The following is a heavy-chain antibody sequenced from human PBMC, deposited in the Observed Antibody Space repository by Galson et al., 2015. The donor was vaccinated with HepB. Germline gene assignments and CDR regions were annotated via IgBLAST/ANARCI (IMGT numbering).Heavy chain of an antibody. CDR1: GYSFTNYW. V-gene: IGHV5-51*01. CDR3: ARSQQWLAIYPRNFDI. CDR2: IYPGDSDT. Sequence: QSGAEVKKPGESLKISCKGSGYSFTNYWIGWVRQMPGKGLEWMGIIYPGDSDTRYSPSFQGQVTISADKSIDTAYLQWTSLKASDTAIYYCARSQQWLAIYPRNFDIWGQGTTVTVSS. D-gene: IGHD6-19*01. J-gene: IGHJ3*02.